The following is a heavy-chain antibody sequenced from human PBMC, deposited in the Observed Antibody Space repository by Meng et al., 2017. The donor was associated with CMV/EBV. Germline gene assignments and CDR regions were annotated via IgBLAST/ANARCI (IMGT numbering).Heavy chain of an antibody. CDR2: IIPIFGTA. V-gene: IGHV1-69*12. CDR3: ARMPRDGYNYIDY. CDR1: GGTFSSYA. J-gene: IGHJ4*02. Sequence: QVQLVQCGAEVKKPWSSLKGSCKASGGTFSSYAISWVRQAPGQGLEWMGGIIPIFGTANYAQKFQGRVTITADESTSTAYMELSSLRSEDTAVYYCARMPRDGYNYIDYWGQGTLVTVSS. D-gene: IGHD5-24*01.